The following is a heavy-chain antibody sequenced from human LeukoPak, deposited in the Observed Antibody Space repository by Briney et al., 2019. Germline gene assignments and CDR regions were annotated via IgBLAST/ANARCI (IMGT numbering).Heavy chain of an antibody. Sequence: QTLSLTCAISGDSVCSNSAAWNWIRQSPSRGLEWLGRTYYRSKSYNDYAVSVKSRITINPDTSKNQFSLQLNPVTPEDTAVYYCARSTGIAVAADLDYWGQGTLVTVSS. V-gene: IGHV6-1*01. J-gene: IGHJ4*02. CDR3: ARSTGIAVAADLDY. CDR2: TYYRSKSYN. D-gene: IGHD6-19*01. CDR1: GDSVCSNSAA.